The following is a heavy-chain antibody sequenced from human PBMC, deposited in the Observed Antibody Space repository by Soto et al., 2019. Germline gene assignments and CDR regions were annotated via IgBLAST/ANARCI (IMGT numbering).Heavy chain of an antibody. CDR3: ACRYCSSTSCYTGRGFHYYYYGMDV. CDR2: IYSGGST. J-gene: IGHJ6*02. D-gene: IGHD2-2*02. Sequence: GGSLRLSCAASGFTVSSNYMSWVRQAPGKGLEWVSVIYSGGSTYYADSVKGRFTISRDNSKNTLYLQMNSLRAEDTAVYYCACRYCSSTSCYTGRGFHYYYYGMDVWGQGTTVTVSS. V-gene: IGHV3-53*01. CDR1: GFTVSSNY.